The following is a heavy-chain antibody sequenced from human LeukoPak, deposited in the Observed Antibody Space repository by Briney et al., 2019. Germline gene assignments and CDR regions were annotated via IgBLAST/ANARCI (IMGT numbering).Heavy chain of an antibody. CDR1: GFTFSSYS. CDR2: ISRSSNTI. CDR3: AREADKNYDSSGYSYAFDI. J-gene: IGHJ3*02. D-gene: IGHD3-22*01. V-gene: IGHV3-48*02. Sequence: PGGSLRLSCAASGFTFSSYSMNWVRQAPGKGLEWVSYISRSSNTIYYADSVKGRFTISRDNAKNSLYLQMNSLRDEDTALYYCAREADKNYDSSGYSYAFDIWGQGTMVTVSS.